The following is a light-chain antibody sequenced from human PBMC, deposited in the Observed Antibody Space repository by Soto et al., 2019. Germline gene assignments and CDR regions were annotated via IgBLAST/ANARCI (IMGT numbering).Light chain of an antibody. CDR1: QSVSSSY. CDR2: GAS. J-gene: IGKJ5*01. Sequence: EIVLTQSPGTLSLSPGERATLSCRASQSVSSSYLAWYQQKPDQAPRLLIYGASSRATGIPDRFSGSGSGTDFTLTISRLEPEDFALYYCQQYGGSPITFGLGTRLEIK. CDR3: QQYGGSPIT. V-gene: IGKV3-20*01.